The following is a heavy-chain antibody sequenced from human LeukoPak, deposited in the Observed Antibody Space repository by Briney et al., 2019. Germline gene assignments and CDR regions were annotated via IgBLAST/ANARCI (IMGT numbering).Heavy chain of an antibody. CDR2: INPSGSST. D-gene: IGHD1-26*01. CDR1: GYTFTSYV. J-gene: IGHJ5*02. V-gene: IGHV1-46*01. Sequence: ASVKVSCKAFGYTFTSYVMYWVRQSPGQGLEWMGLINPSGSSTLYAQKFQGRVTMTRDMSTTTDYMELSSLRSEDTAVYYCARDNSVGDVAWWFDPWGQGTLVTVSS. CDR3: ARDNSVGDVAWWFDP.